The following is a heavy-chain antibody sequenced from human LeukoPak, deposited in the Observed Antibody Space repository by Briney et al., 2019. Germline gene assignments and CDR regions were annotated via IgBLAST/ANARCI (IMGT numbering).Heavy chain of an antibody. V-gene: IGHV4-31*03. CDR3: ARGGDSGSYVFDY. CDR2: IYYSGST. CDR1: GGSISSGGYY. Sequence: SETLSLTCTVSGGSISSGGYYWSWIRQHPGKGLEWIGYIYYSGSTYYNPSLKSRVTISVDTSKNQFSLKLSSVTAADTAVYYCARGGDSGSYVFDYWGQGTLVTVYS. J-gene: IGHJ4*02. D-gene: IGHD1-26*01.